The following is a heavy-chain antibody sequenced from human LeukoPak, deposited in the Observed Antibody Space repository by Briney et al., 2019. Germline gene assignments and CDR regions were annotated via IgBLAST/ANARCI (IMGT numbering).Heavy chain of an antibody. CDR3: LIELERREYYFDY. V-gene: IGHV3-48*01. Sequence: GGSLRLSCAASGFTFSTYNMNWVRQTPGKGLEWVSHITSSSATYHADSVKGRFTISRDNAKNSLYLQMSSLRAEDTAVYYCLIELERREYYFDYWGQGTLVTVSS. CDR2: ITSSSAT. D-gene: IGHD1-1*01. CDR1: GFTFSTYN. J-gene: IGHJ4*02.